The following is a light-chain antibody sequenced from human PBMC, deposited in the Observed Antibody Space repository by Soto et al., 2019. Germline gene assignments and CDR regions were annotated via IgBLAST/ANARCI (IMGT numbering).Light chain of an antibody. Sequence: QSALTQPASVSGSPGQSITISCTGTSSDVGAYNLVSWYQHHPDKAPKLMISEVSNRPSGVSDRFSGSKSGNTASLTISGLQAEDEADYYRASLTTTNFVFGTGTKVTVL. CDR2: EVS. V-gene: IGLV2-14*01. CDR3: ASLTTTNFV. J-gene: IGLJ1*01. CDR1: SSDVGAYNL.